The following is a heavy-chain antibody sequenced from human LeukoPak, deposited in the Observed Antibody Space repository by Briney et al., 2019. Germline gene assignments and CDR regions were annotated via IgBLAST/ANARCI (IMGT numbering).Heavy chain of an antibody. Sequence: GGSLRLSCAASGFTFSSYAMSWVRQAPGKGLEWVAVIWYDGSNKYYADSVKGRFTISRDNSKNTLYLQMNSLRAEDTAVYYCARGTSSSWFDYWGQGTLVTVSS. CDR1: GFTFSSYA. V-gene: IGHV3-33*08. D-gene: IGHD6-13*01. CDR3: ARGTSSSWFDY. J-gene: IGHJ4*02. CDR2: IWYDGSNK.